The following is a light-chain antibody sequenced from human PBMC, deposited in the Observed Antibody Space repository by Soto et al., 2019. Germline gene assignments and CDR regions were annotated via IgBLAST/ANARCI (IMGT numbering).Light chain of an antibody. Sequence: DIQMTQSPSSLSTSVGDRVTITCRASQSISSYLNWYQQKPGKAPKLLIYGASSLQSGVPSRFSGSGSGTDFTLTISSLQPEDFAXYYCQHSYNTPRTFGQGTKVEIK. V-gene: IGKV1-39*01. CDR3: QHSYNTPRT. J-gene: IGKJ1*01. CDR1: QSISSY. CDR2: GAS.